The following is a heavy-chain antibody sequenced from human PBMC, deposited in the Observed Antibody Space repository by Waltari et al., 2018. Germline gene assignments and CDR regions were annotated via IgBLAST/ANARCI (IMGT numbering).Heavy chain of an antibody. CDR3: ARGLYDFWSGYPSGMDV. Sequence: QVQLVQSGAAVKKPGSSVKVSCKASGGTFSSYAISWVRQATGQGLEWMGGIIPIFGTANYAQKFQGRVTITADESTSTAYMELSSLRSEDTAVYYCARGLYDFWSGYPSGMDVWGQGTTVTVSS. CDR1: GGTFSSYA. V-gene: IGHV1-69*01. J-gene: IGHJ6*02. CDR2: IIPIFGTA. D-gene: IGHD3-3*01.